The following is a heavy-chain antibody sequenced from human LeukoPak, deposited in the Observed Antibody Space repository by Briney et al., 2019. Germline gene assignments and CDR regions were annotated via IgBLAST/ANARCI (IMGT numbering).Heavy chain of an antibody. CDR1: GFTFSSYG. Sequence: GGSLRLSCAASGFTFSSYGMLWVRQAPGKGLEWVAVISYDGSNKYYADSVKGRFTISRDNSKNTLYLQMNSLRAEDTAVYYCAKDRDMTTDYGMDVWGKGTTVTVSS. D-gene: IGHD4-17*01. CDR3: AKDRDMTTDYGMDV. V-gene: IGHV3-30*18. J-gene: IGHJ6*04. CDR2: ISYDGSNK.